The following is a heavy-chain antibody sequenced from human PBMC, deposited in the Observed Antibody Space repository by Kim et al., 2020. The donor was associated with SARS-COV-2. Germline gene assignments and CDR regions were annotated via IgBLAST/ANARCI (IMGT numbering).Heavy chain of an antibody. CDR3: ARDKPHCSGGSCYSGQINWFDP. Sequence: GGSLRLSCAASGFTFSSYGMHWVRQAPGKGLEWVAVISYDGSNKYYADSVKGRFTISRDNSKNTLYLQMNSLRAEDTAVYYCARDKPHCSGGSCYSGQINWFDPWGQGTLVTVSS. J-gene: IGHJ5*02. D-gene: IGHD2-15*01. CDR1: GFTFSSYG. V-gene: IGHV3-33*05. CDR2: ISYDGSNK.